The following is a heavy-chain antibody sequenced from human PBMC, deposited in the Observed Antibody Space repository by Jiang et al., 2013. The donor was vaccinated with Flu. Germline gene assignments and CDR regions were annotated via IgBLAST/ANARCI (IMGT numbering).Heavy chain of an antibody. D-gene: IGHD3-3*01. CDR2: ISAYNGNT. Sequence: GWISAYNGNTNYAQKLQGRVTMTTDTSTSTAYMELRSLRSDDTAVYYCARGRFLEWLLYDYWGQGTLVTVSS. V-gene: IGHV1-18*01. J-gene: IGHJ4*02. CDR3: ARGRFLEWLLYDY.